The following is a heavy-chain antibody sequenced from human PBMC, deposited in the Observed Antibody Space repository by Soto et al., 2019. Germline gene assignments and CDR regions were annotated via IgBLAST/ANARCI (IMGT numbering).Heavy chain of an antibody. CDR1: GFTFSSYA. V-gene: IGHV3-23*01. CDR2: ISGSGDST. Sequence: EVQLLESGGGLVQPGGSLRLSCAASGFTFSSYAMTWVRQAPGKGLEWVSAISGSGDSTYYADSVKGRFTISRDNSKNTLYLQMNSLRVDDTAVYYCNHTWSRGWEAWGQGPLVTVSS. J-gene: IGHJ5*02. D-gene: IGHD6-19*01. CDR3: NHTWSRGWEA.